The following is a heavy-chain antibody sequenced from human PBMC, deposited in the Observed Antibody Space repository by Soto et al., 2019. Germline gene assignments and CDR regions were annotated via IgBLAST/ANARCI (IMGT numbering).Heavy chain of an antibody. V-gene: IGHV1-18*04. D-gene: IGHD2-2*02. CDR3: ARDLGTNLQYLAPGYTHYGLDV. Sequence: QAQLVQSGAEVKKPGASVRVSCKVSGYTFTAYAISWVRQAPGQGLEWMGWIRIYNGNTNYAQKLQGRGTMTTDTSATTAYMELRNLTPDDTAVYYCARDLGTNLQYLAPGYTHYGLDVWGQGTTVIVSS. CDR2: IRIYNGNT. J-gene: IGHJ6*02. CDR1: GYTFTAYA.